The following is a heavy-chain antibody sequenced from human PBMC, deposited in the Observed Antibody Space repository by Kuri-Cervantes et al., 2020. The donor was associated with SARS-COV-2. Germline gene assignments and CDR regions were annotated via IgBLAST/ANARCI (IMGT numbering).Heavy chain of an antibody. CDR1: ETTFPNYD. V-gene: IGHV1-8*01. D-gene: IGHD2-8*01. Sequence: ASVKVSCKAPETTFPNYDINWVRQATGQGLEWMGMVKTNSGNTLYAQIFQGRVTMTTDASISTAYMELGSLTFEDTAVYYCARGYKSQTSDDVLMKIYGFSPPQNYYMDVWGKGTTVTVSS. J-gene: IGHJ6*03. CDR2: VKTNSGNT. CDR3: ARGYKSQTSDDVLMKIYGFSPPQNYYMDV.